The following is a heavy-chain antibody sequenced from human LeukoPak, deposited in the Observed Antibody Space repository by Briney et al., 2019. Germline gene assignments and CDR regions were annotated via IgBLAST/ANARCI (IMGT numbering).Heavy chain of an antibody. CDR1: GFTLRNYD. CDR2: MGTGDDT. D-gene: IGHD6-13*01. Sequence: GGSLRLSCAAPGFTLRNYDMHWVRQPTGKGLEWVSAMGTGDDTYYSGSVKGRFTTVRENAKNTVYLQMNSLRAGDTSMYYCARRSAAAGIDAFDIWGQGIMVIVSS. J-gene: IGHJ3*02. V-gene: IGHV3-13*01. CDR3: ARRSAAAGIDAFDI.